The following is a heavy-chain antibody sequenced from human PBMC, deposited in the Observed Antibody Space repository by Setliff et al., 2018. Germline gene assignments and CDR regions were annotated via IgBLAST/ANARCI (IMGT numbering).Heavy chain of an antibody. J-gene: IGHJ4*02. CDR1: GYSISSGYY. CDR2: IYHNGNS. D-gene: IGHD2-15*01. V-gene: IGHV4-38-2*01. Sequence: PSETLSLTCSVSGYSISSGYYWGWIRQPPGKGLEWIGSIYHNGNSYYNPSLKSRVTISVDTSKNQLSLKLNSVTADDTAMYYCAKVFMKVGYCDYWGQGTLVTVSS. CDR3: AKVFMKVGYCDY.